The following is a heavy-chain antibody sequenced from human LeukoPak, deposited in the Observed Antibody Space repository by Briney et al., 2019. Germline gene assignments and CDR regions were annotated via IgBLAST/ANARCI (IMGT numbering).Heavy chain of an antibody. Sequence: GGSLRLSCAASGFTFTDYTLAWVRQAPGKGLEWVSAISASGDTTYYADSLKGRFTISRDNAKNMVYLQMDSLRAEDTALYYRAKTYTNSWYSFDCWGQGTLVTVSS. CDR3: AKTYTNSWYSFDC. CDR2: ISASGDTT. V-gene: IGHV3-23*01. CDR1: GFTFTDYT. J-gene: IGHJ4*02. D-gene: IGHD6-13*01.